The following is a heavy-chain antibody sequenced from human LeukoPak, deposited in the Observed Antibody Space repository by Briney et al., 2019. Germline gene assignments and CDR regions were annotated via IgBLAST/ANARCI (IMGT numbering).Heavy chain of an antibody. CDR3: ARGKRAILTCYYPMDYYMDV. CDR1: GGSVSSGGYY. CDR2: IYYSGST. V-gene: IGHV4-31*03. D-gene: IGHD3-9*01. J-gene: IGHJ6*03. Sequence: SETLSPTCTVSGGSVSSGGYYWSWIRQHPGKGLEWIGYIYYSGSTYYNPSIKSRLTISVDTSKKQFSLNVSSVTAADTAVYYCARGKRAILTCYYPMDYYMDVWGKGTTVTVSS.